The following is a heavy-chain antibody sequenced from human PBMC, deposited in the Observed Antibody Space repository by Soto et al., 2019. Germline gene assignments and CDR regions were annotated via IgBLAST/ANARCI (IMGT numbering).Heavy chain of an antibody. Sequence: QVQLQQWGAGLLKPSETLSLTCAVYGGSFSGYYWSWIRQPPGKGLEWIGEINHSGSTNYNPSLKSRVTISVDTSKNQFSLKLSSVTAADTAVYYCARGLRRITMVRGVIWRYCGQGTLVTVSS. J-gene: IGHJ4*02. CDR1: GGSFSGYY. D-gene: IGHD3-10*01. CDR3: ARGLRRITMVRGVIWRY. CDR2: INHSGST. V-gene: IGHV4-34*01.